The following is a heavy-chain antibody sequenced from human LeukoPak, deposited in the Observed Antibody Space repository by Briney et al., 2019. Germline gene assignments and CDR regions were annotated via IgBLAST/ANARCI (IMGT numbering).Heavy chain of an antibody. CDR1: GFTFTDWY. V-gene: IGHV3-11*06. Sequence: PGGSLRLSCAASGFTFTDWYMSWIRQAPGKGLQWLSYISSSSSDTSYADSVRGRFTISRDNAKKSVYLQMNSLRAEDTAIYYRVKSAGRNGGNWGQGTLVTVSS. D-gene: IGHD1-26*01. CDR2: ISSSSSDT. CDR3: VKSAGRNGGN. J-gene: IGHJ4*02.